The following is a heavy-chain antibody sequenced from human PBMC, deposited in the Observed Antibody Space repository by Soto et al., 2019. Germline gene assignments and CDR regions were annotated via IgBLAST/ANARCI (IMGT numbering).Heavy chain of an antibody. CDR3: ARRTLRFRGGFDP. CDR1: GYTFTSYD. V-gene: IGHV1-8*01. Sequence: ASVKVSGKGSGYTFTSYDINWVRQATGQGLEWMGWMNPNSGNTGYAQKFQGRVTMTRNTSISTAYMELSSLRSEDTAVYYCARRTLRFRGGFDPWGQGTLVTVS. J-gene: IGHJ5*02. D-gene: IGHD3-10*01. CDR2: MNPNSGNT.